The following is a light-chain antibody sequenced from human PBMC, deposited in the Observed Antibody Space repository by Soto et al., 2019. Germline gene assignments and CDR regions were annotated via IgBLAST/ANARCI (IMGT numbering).Light chain of an antibody. CDR2: LAS. Sequence: EIVLTQSPATLSSFPGDRVTLSCRASQAVNTRLAWYQHKPGQAPRLLIYLASNRAAGVPARFSGSGSGTDFSLTIRGLKPEDFAVYYCQQYRMSPNTFGQGTRLEIK. J-gene: IGKJ5*01. CDR3: QQYRMSPNT. V-gene: IGKV3D-11*03. CDR1: QAVNTR.